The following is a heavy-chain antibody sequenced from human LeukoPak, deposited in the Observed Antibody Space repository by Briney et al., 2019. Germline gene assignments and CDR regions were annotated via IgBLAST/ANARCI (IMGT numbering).Heavy chain of an antibody. CDR1: GFTFDDYA. D-gene: IGHD2-2*01. Sequence: GGSLRLSCAASGFTFDDYAMHWVRQAPGKGLEWVSSISSSSSYIYYADSVKGRFTISRDNAKNSLYLQMNSLRAEDTAVYYCARYCSSTSCYWAFDIWGQGTMVTVSS. J-gene: IGHJ3*02. CDR2: ISSSSSYI. V-gene: IGHV3-21*01. CDR3: ARYCSSTSCYWAFDI.